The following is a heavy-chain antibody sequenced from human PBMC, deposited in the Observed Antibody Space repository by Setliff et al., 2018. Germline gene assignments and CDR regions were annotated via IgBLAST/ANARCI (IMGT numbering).Heavy chain of an antibody. CDR2: IYYSGST. Sequence: PSETLSLTCAVYGGSFSTYYWIWIRQPPGKGLEWIGYIYYSGSTYYNPSLKSRVTISVDTSKNQFSLKLSSVTAADTAVYYCARDRQWLVHGYYYYGMDVWGQGTTVTVSS. D-gene: IGHD6-19*01. CDR1: GGSFSTYY. CDR3: ARDRQWLVHGYYYYGMDV. J-gene: IGHJ6*02. V-gene: IGHV4-59*12.